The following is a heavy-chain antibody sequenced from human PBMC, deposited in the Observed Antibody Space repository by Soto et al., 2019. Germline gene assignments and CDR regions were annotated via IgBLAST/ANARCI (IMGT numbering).Heavy chain of an antibody. D-gene: IGHD1-26*01. Sequence: QVHLQESGPGLVKPSETLSLTCTVSGASIRNYYWSWIRQPPGKGLEWIGFSYYSGSTNYNPSLISRVTMSVDTSKHQFSLKLTSVTAAYTAAYYCARDQNGSPHFDYWGQGLLVTVSS. CDR2: SYYSGST. CDR3: ARDQNGSPHFDY. J-gene: IGHJ4*02. V-gene: IGHV4-59*01. CDR1: GASIRNYY.